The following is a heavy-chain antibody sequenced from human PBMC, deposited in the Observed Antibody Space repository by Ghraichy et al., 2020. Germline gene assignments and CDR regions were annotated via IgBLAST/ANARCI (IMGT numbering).Heavy chain of an antibody. Sequence: ASVKVSCKASGYTFTGYYMHWVRQAPGQGLEWMGWINPNSGGTNYAQKFQGRVTMTRDTSISTAYMELSRLRSHDTAVYYCAREDSSTRGGMDVWGQGTTVTVSS. J-gene: IGHJ6*02. CDR2: INPNSGGT. D-gene: IGHD6-13*01. CDR3: AREDSSTRGGMDV. CDR1: GYTFTGYY. V-gene: IGHV1-2*02.